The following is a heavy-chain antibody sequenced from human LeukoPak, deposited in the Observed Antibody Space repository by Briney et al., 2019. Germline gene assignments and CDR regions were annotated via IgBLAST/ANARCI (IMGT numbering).Heavy chain of an antibody. V-gene: IGHV4-4*02. J-gene: IGHJ5*02. CDR3: ASGYDILTA. CDR1: GVSISSSNW. D-gene: IGHD3-9*01. CDR2: IYHSGST. Sequence: PSETLSLTCAVSGVSISSSNWWHWVRQPPGKGLEWIGEIYHSGSTNYNPSLKSRVTISVDTSKNQFSLKLSSVTAADTAVYYCASGYDILTAWGQGTLVTVSS.